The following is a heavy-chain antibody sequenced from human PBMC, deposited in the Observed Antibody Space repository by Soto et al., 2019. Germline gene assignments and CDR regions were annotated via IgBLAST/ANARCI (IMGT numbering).Heavy chain of an antibody. D-gene: IGHD3-16*01. V-gene: IGHV1-69*02. Sequence: QVQLVQSAAEVKKPGSSVKVSCKASGGTFSSYTISCVRQAPGRGLEWMGRIIPILGIANYAQKFQGRVTIPADKSTSTSSMWMRRLISEDTYGDDCARGSMGDLGMDVWGKGTTVTVSS. CDR1: GGTFSSYT. J-gene: IGHJ6*04. CDR2: IIPILGIA. CDR3: ARGSMGDLGMDV.